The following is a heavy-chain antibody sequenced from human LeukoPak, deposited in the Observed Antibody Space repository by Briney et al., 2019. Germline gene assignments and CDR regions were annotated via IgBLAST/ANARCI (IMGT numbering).Heavy chain of an antibody. CDR1: GYTFTSYY. V-gene: IGHV1-2*02. CDR3: AREARAGNWFDP. J-gene: IGHJ5*02. CDR2: INPDSGST. Sequence: ASVKVSCKASGYTFTSYYIHWVRQAPGQPLEWMGWINPDSGSTNYAHKFQGRVTMTRDTSISTVYMDLSMLRSDDTAMYYCAREARAGNWFDPWGQGALVIVSS.